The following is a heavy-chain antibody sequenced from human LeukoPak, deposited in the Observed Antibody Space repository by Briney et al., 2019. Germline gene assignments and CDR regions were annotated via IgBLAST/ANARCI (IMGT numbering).Heavy chain of an antibody. V-gene: IGHV3-23*01. CDR3: ARDDHVYDV. J-gene: IGHJ3*01. CDR2: ISGSGNLK. CDR1: GFTFSNYA. Sequence: GGSLRLSCTAPGFTFSNYAMSWVRQAPGKGLEWVTGISGSGNLKYHPDSVKGRFTISRDNSKNTLFLRMNSLRVEDTAVYYCARDDHVYDVWGQGTMVTVSS. D-gene: IGHD3-16*01.